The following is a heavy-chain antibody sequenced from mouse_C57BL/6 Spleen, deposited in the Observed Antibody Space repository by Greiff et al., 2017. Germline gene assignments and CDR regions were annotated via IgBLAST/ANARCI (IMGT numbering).Heavy chain of an antibody. CDR1: GYTFTDYW. CDR3: ASGSYSVYSYWFAY. D-gene: IGHD1-1*01. CDR2: IDPSDGYT. Sequence: VQLQQSGPELVRPGTSVKLSCKASGYTFTDYWMHWVKQRHGQGLEWIGVIDPSDGYTNYNQKFKGKATLTVDTSSSTAYMQLSSLTSEDSAVYYCASGSYSVYSYWFAYWGQGTLVTVSA. V-gene: IGHV1-59*01. J-gene: IGHJ3*01.